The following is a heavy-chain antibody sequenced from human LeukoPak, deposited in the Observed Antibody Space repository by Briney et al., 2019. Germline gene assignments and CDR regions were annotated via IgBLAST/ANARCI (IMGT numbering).Heavy chain of an antibody. CDR1: EYTYSIYA. V-gene: IGHV1-3*01. CDR3: ARGVWSSHNKEYFLDY. Sequence: ASVKVSCKTSEYTYSIYAMNWVRQAPGQRPEWMGWINPGNAKTKYSQRFQGRVTITRDTSASTAYMDLSSLRSEDTAVYYCARGVWSSHNKEYFLDYWGQGTLVTVSS. CDR2: INPGNAKT. D-gene: IGHD2-2*01. J-gene: IGHJ4*02.